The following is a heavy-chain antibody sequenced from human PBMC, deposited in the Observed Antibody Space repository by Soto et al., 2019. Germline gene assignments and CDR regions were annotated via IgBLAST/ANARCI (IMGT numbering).Heavy chain of an antibody. J-gene: IGHJ4*02. CDR3: ARTVVIRGVIIREFDY. CDR2: IYYTGST. Sequence: PSETLSLTCIVSGDSISSYYWSWIRHSPGKGLEWIGYIYYTGSTNYNPSLKSRVTISVDTSKNQFSLKLSSVTAADTAVYYCARTVVIRGVIIREFDYWGQGNLVTVS. D-gene: IGHD3-10*01. CDR1: GDSISSYY. V-gene: IGHV4-59*01.